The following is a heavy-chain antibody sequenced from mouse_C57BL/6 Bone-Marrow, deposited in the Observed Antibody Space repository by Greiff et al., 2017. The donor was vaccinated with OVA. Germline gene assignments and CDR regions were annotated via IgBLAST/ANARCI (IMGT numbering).Heavy chain of an antibody. CDR3: ARRDSSGPWFAY. CDR2: INPYNGGT. Sequence: EVKLQQSGPVLVKPGASVKMSCKASGYTFTDYYMNWVKQSHGKSLEWIGVINPYNGGTSYNQKFKGKATLTVDKSSSTAYMELNSLTSEDSAVYYCARRDSSGPWFAYWGQGTLVTVSA. J-gene: IGHJ3*01. CDR1: GYTFTDYY. V-gene: IGHV1-19*01. D-gene: IGHD3-2*02.